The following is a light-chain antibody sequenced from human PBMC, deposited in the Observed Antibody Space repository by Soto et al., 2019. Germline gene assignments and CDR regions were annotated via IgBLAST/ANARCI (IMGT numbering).Light chain of an antibody. V-gene: IGLV2-23*01. CDR3: CSYADSSTWV. CDR2: EGS. CDR1: SSDVGSYNL. Sequence: QSALTQPASVSGSPGQSITISCTGTSSDVGSYNLVSWYQQHPGKAPKLMIYEGSKRPSGVSNRFSGSKSGNTASLTISGLQAGDAADYYCCSYADSSTWVFGGGTQLTVL. J-gene: IGLJ7*01.